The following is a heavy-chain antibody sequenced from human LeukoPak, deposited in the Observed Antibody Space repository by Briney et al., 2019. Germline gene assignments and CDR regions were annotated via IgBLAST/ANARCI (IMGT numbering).Heavy chain of an antibody. CDR1: GFTFSSYD. Sequence: GGSLRLSCAASGFTFSSYDMNWVRQAPGKGPEWVSYISSSSSYIYYADSVKGRFTISRDNAKNSLYLQMNSLRAEDTAVHYCARGNDGYSYGPSSAWGQGTLVTVSS. V-gene: IGHV3-21*05. J-gene: IGHJ4*02. D-gene: IGHD5-18*01. CDR2: ISSSSSYI. CDR3: ARGNDGYSYGPSSA.